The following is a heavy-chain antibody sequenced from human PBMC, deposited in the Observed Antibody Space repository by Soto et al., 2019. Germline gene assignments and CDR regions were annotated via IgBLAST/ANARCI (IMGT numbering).Heavy chain of an antibody. V-gene: IGHV1-18*01. Sequence: QVHLVQSGAEVKKPGASVKVSCTASGYTFTNFGISWVRQAPGQGLEWMGWISAYNGNTNYAQKFQGRVTMNTDTSTSTAYMELRSLTSDDTAVYYCAGGGTPIDYWGQGTLVTVSS. J-gene: IGHJ4*02. CDR2: ISAYNGNT. CDR3: AGGGTPIDY. D-gene: IGHD3-16*01. CDR1: GYTFTNFG.